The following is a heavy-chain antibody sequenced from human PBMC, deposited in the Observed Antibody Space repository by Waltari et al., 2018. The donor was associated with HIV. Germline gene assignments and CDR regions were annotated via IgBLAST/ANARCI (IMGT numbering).Heavy chain of an antibody. CDR2: MSGSGGST. CDR3: ARVRRQLTGYFDY. Sequence: EVQLLESGGGLVQPGGSLRLSCAASGFTFSSYAMSWVRQAPGKGLEWVSAMSGSGGSTGYADSVKGRFTISRDNAKNSLYLQMNSLRAEDTALYYCARVRRQLTGYFDYWGQGTLVTVSS. CDR1: GFTFSSYA. J-gene: IGHJ4*02. V-gene: IGHV3-23*01. D-gene: IGHD2-2*01.